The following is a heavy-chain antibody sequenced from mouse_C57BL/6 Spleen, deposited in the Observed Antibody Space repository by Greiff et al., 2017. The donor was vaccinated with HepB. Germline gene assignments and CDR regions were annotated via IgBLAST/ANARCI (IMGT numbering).Heavy chain of an antibody. J-gene: IGHJ1*01. CDR1: GYSFTSYY. CDR3: ARKLDGDNEYIDV. D-gene: IGHD2-13*01. CDR2: IYPGSGNT. Sequence: QVQLQQSGPELVKPGASVKISCKASGYSFTSYYIHWVKQRPGQGLEWIGWIYPGSGNTKYNEKFKGKATLTADTSSSTAYMQLSSLTSADSAVYYCARKLDGDNEYIDVWGAGTTGTVSS. V-gene: IGHV1-66*01.